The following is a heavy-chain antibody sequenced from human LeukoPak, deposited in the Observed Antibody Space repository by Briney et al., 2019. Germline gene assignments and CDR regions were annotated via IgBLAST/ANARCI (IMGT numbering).Heavy chain of an antibody. J-gene: IGHJ4*02. V-gene: IGHV3-23*01. CDR2: ISADGGDI. Sequence: PGGSLRLSCAASGFIFSNNIMNWVRQAPGKGLEWVSVISADGGDIYYADSVNGRFTISRDNSKNTLHLQMDSLRAEDTAVYYCAKDPPHSDRSIYSDNSWGQGTLVTVFS. D-gene: IGHD3-22*01. CDR1: GFIFSNNI. CDR3: AKDPPHSDRSIYSDNS.